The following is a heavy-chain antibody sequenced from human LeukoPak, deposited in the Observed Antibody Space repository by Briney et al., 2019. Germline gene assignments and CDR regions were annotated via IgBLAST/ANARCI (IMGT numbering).Heavy chain of an antibody. V-gene: IGHV3-23*01. CDR3: ARAERCSGGRCLEDY. CDR2: ISGSGGST. CDR1: GFTFSSYA. J-gene: IGHJ4*02. D-gene: IGHD2-15*01. Sequence: GGSLRLSCAASGFTFSSYAMSWVRQAPGKGLEWVSAISGSGGSTYYADSVKGRFTISRDNSKNTLYLQMNSLRVEDTAVYYCARAERCSGGRCLEDYWGQGTLVTVSS.